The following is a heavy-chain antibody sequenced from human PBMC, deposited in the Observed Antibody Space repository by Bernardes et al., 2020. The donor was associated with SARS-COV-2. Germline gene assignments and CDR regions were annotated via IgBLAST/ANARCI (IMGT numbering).Heavy chain of an antibody. V-gene: IGHV1-18*04. CDR3: AIDLCLDTTTIFFDS. D-gene: IGHD5-18*01. Sequence: ASVKVSCKTSGYSFTAFGINWVRQAPGQGLEWIGWVSAYNDDTKSAQYLQGRVTMTTDTSTGTAYLELRSLRADDTAVYFCAIDLCLDTTTIFFDSWGQGTRVTVSP. CDR2: VSAYNDDT. CDR1: GYSFTAFG. J-gene: IGHJ4*02.